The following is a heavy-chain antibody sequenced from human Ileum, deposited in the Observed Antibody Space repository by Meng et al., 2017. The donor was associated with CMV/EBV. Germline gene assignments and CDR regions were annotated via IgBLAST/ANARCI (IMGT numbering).Heavy chain of an antibody. D-gene: IGHD5-24*01. V-gene: IGHV4-34*01. CDR3: ASGRLQFTPSDLQH. J-gene: IGHJ1*01. Sequence: QVQLPLRGAVLFKPSGTLSLTFAFSGEPLEVLLCSLIGQPPGRGLECIGEFNDRGRTNYNPPLKSRLTISIVTSKRQLSLMVTSVTAADSAIYYGASGRLQFTPSDLQHWGPGTLVTVSS. CDR2: FNDRGRT. CDR1: GEPLEVLL.